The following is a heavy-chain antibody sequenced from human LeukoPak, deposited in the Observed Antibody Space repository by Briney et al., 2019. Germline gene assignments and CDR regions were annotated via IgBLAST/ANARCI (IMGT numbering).Heavy chain of an antibody. CDR1: GFSLSTTGMS. CDR3: ARRVTSNSFDY. V-gene: IGHV2-70*11. Sequence: SGPALVKPTQTLTLTCTFSGFSLSTTGMSVIWLRQPPGKALEWLARIDWDSDRYYSTSLKTRLTISKDTSKNQVVLTMTNMDPVDTATYYCARRVTSNSFDYRGQGTLVTVSS. J-gene: IGHJ4*02. CDR2: IDWDSDR. D-gene: IGHD4-17*01.